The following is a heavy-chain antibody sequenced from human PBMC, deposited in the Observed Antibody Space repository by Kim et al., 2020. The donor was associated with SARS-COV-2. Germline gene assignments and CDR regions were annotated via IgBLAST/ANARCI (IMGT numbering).Heavy chain of an antibody. Sequence: GGSLRLSCAASGFTFSSYSMNWVRQAPGKGLEWVSSISSSSSYIYYADSVKGRFTISRDNAKNSLYLQMNSLRAEDTAVYYCARDRFLDCSSTSCYEPNKYFQHWGQGTLVTVSS. J-gene: IGHJ1*01. V-gene: IGHV3-21*01. CDR3: ARDRFLDCSSTSCYEPNKYFQH. D-gene: IGHD2-2*01. CDR2: ISSSSSYI. CDR1: GFTFSSYS.